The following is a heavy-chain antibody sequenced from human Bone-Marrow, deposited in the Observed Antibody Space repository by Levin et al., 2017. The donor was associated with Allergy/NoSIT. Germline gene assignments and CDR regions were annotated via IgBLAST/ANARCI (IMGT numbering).Heavy chain of an antibody. CDR2: IYHSGST. J-gene: IGHJ3*02. V-gene: IGHV4-30-2*01. CDR3: VRGGQVTMVRGVITTYAFDI. D-gene: IGHD3-10*01. Sequence: SETLSLTCGVSGGFIRSAGYSWSWIRQPPGKGLEWIGNIYHSGSTNYNPSLKSRVTMSVDRSKNQFTLELASVTAADTDVYYCVRGGQVTMVRGVITTYAFDIWGQGTKVTVSS. CDR1: GGFIRSAGYS.